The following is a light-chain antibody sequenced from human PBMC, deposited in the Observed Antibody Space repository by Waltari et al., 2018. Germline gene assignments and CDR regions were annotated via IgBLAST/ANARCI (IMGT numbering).Light chain of an antibody. J-gene: IGKJ3*01. CDR3: QQYYGYPLT. Sequence: AIQITQSPSSLSPSPADKVPITCRASQGISNYFAWYQQKPGKAPTLLIYDASTLQRGVPSRFSGSGSGTDFTLTISCLQSEDFATFYCQQYYGYPLTFGPGTKVDVK. CDR2: DAS. CDR1: QGISNY. V-gene: IGKV1-8*01.